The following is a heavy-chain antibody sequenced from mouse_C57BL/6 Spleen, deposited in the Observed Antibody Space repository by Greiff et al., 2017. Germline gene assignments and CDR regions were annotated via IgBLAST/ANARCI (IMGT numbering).Heavy chain of an antibody. D-gene: IGHD2-4*01. CDR2: IWSGGST. V-gene: IGHV2-4*01. J-gene: IGHJ3*01. CDR3: AKGYDYGFAY. Sequence: QVHVKQSGPGLVQPSQSLSITCTVSGFSLTSYGVHWVRQPPGKGLEWLGVIWSGGSTDYNAAFISRLSISKDNSKSQVFFKMNSLQADDTAIYYCAKGYDYGFAYWGQGTLVTVSA. CDR1: GFSLTSYG.